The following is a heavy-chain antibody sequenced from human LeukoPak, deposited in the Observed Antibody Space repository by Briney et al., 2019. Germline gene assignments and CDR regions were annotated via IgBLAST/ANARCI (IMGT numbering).Heavy chain of an antibody. D-gene: IGHD3-10*01. Sequence: GASVKVSCKASGYTFTGYYMHWVRQAPRQGLEWMGWINPNSGGTNYAQKFQGRVTMIRDTSISTAYMELSRLRSDDTAVYYCARRYGSGNTLDYWGQGTLVTVSS. J-gene: IGHJ4*02. V-gene: IGHV1-2*02. CDR3: ARRYGSGNTLDY. CDR2: INPNSGGT. CDR1: GYTFTGYY.